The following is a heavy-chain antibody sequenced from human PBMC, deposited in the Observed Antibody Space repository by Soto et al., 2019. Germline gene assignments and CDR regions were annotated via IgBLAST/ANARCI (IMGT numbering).Heavy chain of an antibody. CDR3: AKDRRQRGGAAAGTKGFHMSDY. J-gene: IGHJ4*02. CDR1: GFTFSSYG. V-gene: IGHV3-30*18. CDR2: ISYDGSNK. Sequence: QVQLVESGGGVVQPGRSLRLSCAASGFTFSSYGMHWVRQAPGKGLEWVAVISYDGSNKYYADSVKGRFTISRDNSKNTVYLQMNSPGAEDTAEYYCAKDRRQRGGAAAGTKGFHMSDYWGQGTLVTVSS. D-gene: IGHD6-13*01.